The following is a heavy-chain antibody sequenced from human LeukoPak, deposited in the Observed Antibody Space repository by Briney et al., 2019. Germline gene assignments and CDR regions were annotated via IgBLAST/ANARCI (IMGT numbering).Heavy chain of an antibody. J-gene: IGHJ4*02. CDR1: GFTFSNYA. CDR2: INHSGST. Sequence: GSLRLSCAASGFTFSNYAMSWVRQAPGKGLEWIGEINHSGSTNYNPSLKSRVTISVDTSKNQFSLKLSSVTAADTAVYFCARGLWAPRFDCWGQGTLVTVSS. D-gene: IGHD1-26*01. CDR3: ARGLWAPRFDC. V-gene: IGHV4-34*01.